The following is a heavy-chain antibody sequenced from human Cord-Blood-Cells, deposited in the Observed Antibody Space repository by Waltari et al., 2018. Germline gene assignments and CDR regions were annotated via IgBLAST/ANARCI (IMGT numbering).Heavy chain of an antibody. V-gene: IGHV3-21*01. D-gene: IGHD4-17*01. Sequence: EVQLVESGGGLVKPGGSLRLSCAASGFTFSSYSMKWVRQAPGKGLEWVSSISSSSSYIYYADSVKGRFTISRDNAKNSLYLQMNSLRAEDTAVYYCARGYTVTTWYFDLWGRGTLVTVSS. CDR3: ARGYTVTTWYFDL. CDR2: ISSSSSYI. J-gene: IGHJ2*01. CDR1: GFTFSSYS.